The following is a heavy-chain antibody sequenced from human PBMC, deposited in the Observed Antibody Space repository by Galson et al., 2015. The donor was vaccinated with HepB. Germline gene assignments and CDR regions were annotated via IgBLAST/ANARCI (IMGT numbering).Heavy chain of an antibody. D-gene: IGHD1-26*01. Sequence: SLRLSCAASGFTFSSYAMHWVRQAPGKGLEWVAVISYDGSNKYYADSVKGRFTISRDNSKNTLYLQMNSLRAEDTAVYYCARDSYRGYSGSYHLDYWGQGTLVTVSS. CDR2: ISYDGSNK. V-gene: IGHV3-30*04. CDR1: GFTFSSYA. CDR3: ARDSYRGYSGSYHLDY. J-gene: IGHJ4*02.